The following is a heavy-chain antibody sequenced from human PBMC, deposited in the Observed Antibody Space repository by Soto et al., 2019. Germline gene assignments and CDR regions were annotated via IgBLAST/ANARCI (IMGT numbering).Heavy chain of an antibody. J-gene: IGHJ6*02. D-gene: IGHD5-12*01. CDR1: GGTFSSYA. Sequence: QVQLVQSGAEVKKLGSSVKVSCKASGGTFSSYAISWVRQAPGQGLEWMGGIIPIFGTANYAQKFQGRVTITADESTSTAYMELSSLRSEDTAVYYCARGVEMATKYYYYYGMDVWGQGTTVTVSS. CDR3: ARGVEMATKYYYYYGMDV. CDR2: IIPIFGTA. V-gene: IGHV1-69*01.